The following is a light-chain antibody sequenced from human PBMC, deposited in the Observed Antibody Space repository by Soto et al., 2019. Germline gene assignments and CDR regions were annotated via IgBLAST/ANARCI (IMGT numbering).Light chain of an antibody. Sequence: EIVLTQSPGTLSLSPGERATLSCRASQSVSSSHLAWYQQKAGQAPRVLIYGASSRATGIPDRFSGSGSGTDFTITISRLEPEDFAVYYCQQYVSSPWTFGQGTKVEIK. CDR1: QSVSSSH. CDR2: GAS. V-gene: IGKV3-20*01. J-gene: IGKJ1*01. CDR3: QQYVSSPWT.